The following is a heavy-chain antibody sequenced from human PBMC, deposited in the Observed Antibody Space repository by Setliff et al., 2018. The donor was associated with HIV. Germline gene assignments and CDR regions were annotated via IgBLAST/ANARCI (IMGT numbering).Heavy chain of an antibody. CDR3: AKDASITGTSYYFDY. CDR1: GFTFSSYA. J-gene: IGHJ4*01. Sequence: GGSLRLSCAASGFTFSSYAMSWVRQAPGKGLEWVSTISGSGGSTYYADSVKGRFTISRDNSKNSLFLQMSSLRVEDTALYYCAKDASITGTSYYFDYWGHGTLVTVSS. D-gene: IGHD1-20*01. V-gene: IGHV3-23*01. CDR2: ISGSGGST.